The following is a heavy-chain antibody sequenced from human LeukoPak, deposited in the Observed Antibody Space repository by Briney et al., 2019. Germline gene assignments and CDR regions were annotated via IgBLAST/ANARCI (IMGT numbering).Heavy chain of an antibody. Sequence: PGESLKISCKASGYNFVNFWIGWVRQMPGKGLEWMGIIYPADSDTKYSPSFQGQVTISVDTSINTVYLQWSNLEATDTAMYYCARVKKVVLDAFDIWGQGTMVTVSS. CDR2: IYPADSDT. V-gene: IGHV5-51*01. CDR1: GYNFVNFW. CDR3: ARVKKVVLDAFDI. J-gene: IGHJ3*02. D-gene: IGHD2-15*01.